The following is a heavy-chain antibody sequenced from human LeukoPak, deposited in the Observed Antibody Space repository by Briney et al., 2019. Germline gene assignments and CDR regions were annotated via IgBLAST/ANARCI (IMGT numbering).Heavy chain of an antibody. Sequence: SETLSLTCTVSGGSISSYYWSWIRQPPGKGLEWIGYIYYSGSTNYNPSLKSRVTISVDTSKNQFSLKLSSVTAADTAVYYCARGITIFGVARNWFDPWGQGTLVTVSS. D-gene: IGHD3-3*01. J-gene: IGHJ5*02. CDR2: IYYSGST. CDR3: ARGITIFGVARNWFDP. CDR1: GGSISSYY. V-gene: IGHV4-59*01.